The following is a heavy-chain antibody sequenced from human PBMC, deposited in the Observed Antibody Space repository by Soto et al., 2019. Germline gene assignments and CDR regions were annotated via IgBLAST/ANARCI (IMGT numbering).Heavy chain of an antibody. J-gene: IGHJ4*02. D-gene: IGHD3-10*01. Sequence: QVQLVRSGAEVKKPGASVKVSCKASGYSFTSFPIHWVRQAPGQGLECMGWINAANGYTRYSQKFQGRVTITRDTPATTAYMDLSSLTSEDTAVYYCARGGGLDDWGQGTLITVSS. CDR1: GYSFTSFP. CDR3: ARGGGLDD. V-gene: IGHV1-3*01. CDR2: INAANGYT.